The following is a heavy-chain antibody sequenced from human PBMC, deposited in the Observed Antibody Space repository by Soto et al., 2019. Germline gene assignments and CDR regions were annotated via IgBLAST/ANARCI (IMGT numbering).Heavy chain of an antibody. V-gene: IGHV4-59*08. Sequence: SETLSLTCTVSGGSISGYYWSWIRQPPGKGLEWIGYMYNTGSTVYNPSFKSRVTISVDTSKNQFSLKLSSVTAADTAVYYCARASPVFTDVWGQGTPITVS. CDR1: GGSISGYY. CDR3: ARASPVFTDV. D-gene: IGHD3-3*01. J-gene: IGHJ6*02. CDR2: MYNTGST.